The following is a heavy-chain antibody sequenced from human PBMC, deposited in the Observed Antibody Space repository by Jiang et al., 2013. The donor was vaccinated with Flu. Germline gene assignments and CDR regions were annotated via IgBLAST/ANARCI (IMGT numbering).Heavy chain of an antibody. Sequence: ETLSLTCTVSGGSISSYYWSWIRQPPGKGLEWIGYIYYSGSTNYNPSLKSRVTISVDTSKNQFSLKLSFVTAADTAVYYCARYPNDYGDYGLDYWGQGTLVTVSS. D-gene: IGHD4-17*01. V-gene: IGHV4-59*01. CDR2: IYYSGST. CDR3: ARYPNDYGDYGLDY. CDR1: GGSISSYY. J-gene: IGHJ4*02.